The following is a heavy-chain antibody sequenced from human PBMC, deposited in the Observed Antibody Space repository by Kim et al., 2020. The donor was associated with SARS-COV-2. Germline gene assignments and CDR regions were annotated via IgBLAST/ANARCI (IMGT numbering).Heavy chain of an antibody. J-gene: IGHJ3*02. D-gene: IGHD3-10*01. Sequence: SETLSLTCTVSGGSISSSSYYWGWIRQPPGKGLEWIGSIYYSGSTYYNPSLKSRVTISVDTSKNQFSLKLSSVTAADTAVYYCASLYWFGECAKDIWGQGTMVTVSS. V-gene: IGHV4-39*01. CDR2: IYYSGST. CDR1: GGSISSSSYY. CDR3: ASLYWFGECAKDI.